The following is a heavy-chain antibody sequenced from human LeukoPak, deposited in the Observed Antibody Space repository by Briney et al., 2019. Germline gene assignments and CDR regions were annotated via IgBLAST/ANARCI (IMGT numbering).Heavy chain of an antibody. D-gene: IGHD4-17*01. CDR1: GFTFSSYA. J-gene: IGHJ3*02. CDR2: ISYDGSNK. CDR3: ARYGDHLGAFDI. Sequence: GGSLRLSCAASGFTFSSYAMHWVRQAPGKGLEWVAVISYDGSNKYYADSVKGRFTISRDNSKNTPYLQMNSLRAEDTAVYYCARYGDHLGAFDIWGQGTMVTVSS. V-gene: IGHV3-30-3*01.